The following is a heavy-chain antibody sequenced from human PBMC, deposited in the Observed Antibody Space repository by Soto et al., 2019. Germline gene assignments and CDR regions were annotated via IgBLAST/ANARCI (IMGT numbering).Heavy chain of an antibody. D-gene: IGHD1-7*01. CDR2: ITYDGSNK. J-gene: IGHJ4*02. CDR3: AKDRVGGTFYTPLGF. V-gene: IGHV3-30*18. CDR1: GFNFDNYG. Sequence: XGSLLLSCQASGFNFDNYGMHWVRQAPGKGLEWVAVITYDGSNKYYADSVKGRFTISRDNSKNTLSLHLNTLKPEDTAVYHCAKDRVGGTFYTPLGFWGQGTLVTVSS.